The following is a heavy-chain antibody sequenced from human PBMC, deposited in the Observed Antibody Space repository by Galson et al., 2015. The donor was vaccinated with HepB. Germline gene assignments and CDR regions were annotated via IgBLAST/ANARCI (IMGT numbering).Heavy chain of an antibody. Sequence: SLRLSCAASGFTFSNNCMSWVRQAPGKGLEWVASIKQDGTEKYYQDGTEKYYLDSVKGRFTISRDNAKNSLYLQMNSLRVEDTAVYYCARDVAVVVLGSFDIWGQGTMVTVSS. CDR3: ARDVAVVVLGSFDI. CDR1: GFTFSNNC. CDR2: IKQDGTEK. D-gene: IGHD6-19*01. J-gene: IGHJ3*02. V-gene: IGHV3-7*01.